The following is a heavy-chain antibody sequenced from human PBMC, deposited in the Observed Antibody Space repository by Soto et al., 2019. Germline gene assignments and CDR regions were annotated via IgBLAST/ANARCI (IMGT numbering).Heavy chain of an antibody. J-gene: IGHJ4*02. V-gene: IGHV3-7*04. CDR3: ARAGRDYIWGSYRYTYYFDY. CDR1: GFTFSSYW. CDR2: IKQDGSEK. Sequence: PGGSLRLSCAASGFTFSSYWMSWVRQAPGKGLEWVANIKQDGSEKYYVDSVKGRFTISRDNAKNSLYLQMNSLRAEDTAVYYCARAGRDYIWGSYRYTYYFDYWGQGTLVTVSS. D-gene: IGHD3-16*02.